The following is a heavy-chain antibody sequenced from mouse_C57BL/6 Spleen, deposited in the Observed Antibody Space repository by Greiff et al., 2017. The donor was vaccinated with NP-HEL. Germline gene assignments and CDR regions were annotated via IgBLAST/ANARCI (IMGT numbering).Heavy chain of an antibody. CDR3: ARGFYYYAMDY. V-gene: IGHV3-6*01. CDR2: ISYDGSN. J-gene: IGHJ4*01. CDR1: GYSITSGYY. Sequence: EVKLMESGPGLVKPSQSLSLTCSVTGYSITSGYYWNWIRQFPGNKLEWMGYISYDGSNNYNPSLKNRISITRDTSKNQFFLKLNSVTTEDTATYYCARGFYYYAMDYWGQGTSVTVSS.